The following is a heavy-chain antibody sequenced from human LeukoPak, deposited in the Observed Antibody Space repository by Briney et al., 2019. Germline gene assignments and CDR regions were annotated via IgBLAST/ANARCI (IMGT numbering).Heavy chain of an antibody. V-gene: IGHV3-7*03. CDR2: VNRDGSET. CDR3: ARNNGMDV. Sequence: GGSLRLSCAASGFALSSHWVTWVRQVPGRGPEWVANVNRDGSETYYLDSVKGRFTISKDNAKNSLYLQMNSLRAEDTALYHCARNNGMDVWGQGTTVIVSS. J-gene: IGHJ6*02. CDR1: GFALSSHW.